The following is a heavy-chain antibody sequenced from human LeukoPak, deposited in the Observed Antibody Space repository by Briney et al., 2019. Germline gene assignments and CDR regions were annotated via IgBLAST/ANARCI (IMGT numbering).Heavy chain of an antibody. CDR1: GDSISSYY. CDR2: IYTSGST. J-gene: IGHJ3*01. Sequence: SETLSLTCTVSGDSISSYYWSWLRQPAGKGLEWIGRIYTSGSTNYNPSLRSRVSISVDKSKNQFSLKLSSGTAADTAVYYCARGDTTVTTSIFTFDFWGQGTMVTVSS. D-gene: IGHD4-17*01. CDR3: ARGDTTVTTSIFTFDF. V-gene: IGHV4-4*07.